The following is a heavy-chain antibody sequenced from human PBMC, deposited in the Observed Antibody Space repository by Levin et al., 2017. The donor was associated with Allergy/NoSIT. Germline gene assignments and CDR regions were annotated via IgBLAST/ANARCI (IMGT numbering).Heavy chain of an antibody. V-gene: IGHV3-30*02. D-gene: IGHD5-12*01. CDR3: AKWIRLAHDGLDI. Sequence: GGSLRLSCAGSGFTFSSYGMHWVRQAPGKGLEWVACRSLDGSYKYYADPVRGRCTIFRDNSKNTVYPQMNSLRPEDTAVCYCAKWIRLAHDGLDIWGQGTMVTVSS. CDR2: RSLDGSYK. J-gene: IGHJ3*02. CDR1: GFTFSSYG.